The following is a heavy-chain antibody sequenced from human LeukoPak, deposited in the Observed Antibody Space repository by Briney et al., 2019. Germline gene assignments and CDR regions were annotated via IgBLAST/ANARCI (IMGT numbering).Heavy chain of an antibody. CDR2: ISGSGGST. CDR1: GFTFSSYA. CDR3: AKDLTLATAISSDY. J-gene: IGHJ4*02. V-gene: IGHV3-23*01. D-gene: IGHD2-21*02. Sequence: GGSLRLSCAASGFTFSSYAMSWVRQAPGKGLEWVSAISGSGGSTYYADSVKGRFTISRDNSKNTLYLQMNSLRAEDTAVYYCAKDLTLATAISSDYWGQGTLVTVSS.